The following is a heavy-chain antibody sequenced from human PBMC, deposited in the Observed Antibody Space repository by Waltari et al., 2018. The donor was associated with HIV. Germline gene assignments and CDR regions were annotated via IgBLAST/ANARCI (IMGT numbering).Heavy chain of an antibody. D-gene: IGHD6-19*01. CDR3: ARDLYSSGWGYFDY. J-gene: IGHJ4*02. CDR2: IKQDGSEK. V-gene: IGHV3-7*01. Sequence: EGQLVESGGGLVQLGGSMRLSCAASGFPSSSDRVRWGCPAPGKGLEWVANIKQDGSEKYYVDSVKGRFTISRDNAKNSLYLQMNSLRAEDTAVYYCARDLYSSGWGYFDYWGQGTLVTVSS. CDR1: GFPSSSDR.